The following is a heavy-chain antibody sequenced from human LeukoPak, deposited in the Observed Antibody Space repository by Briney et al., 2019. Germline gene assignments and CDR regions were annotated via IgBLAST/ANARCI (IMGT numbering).Heavy chain of an antibody. D-gene: IGHD3-16*01. CDR1: GFTFSSYG. Sequence: GGSLRLSCAASGFTFSSYGMHWVRQAPGKGLEWVAVISYDGSNKYYADSVKGRFTISRDNSKNTLYLQMNSLRAEDTAVYYCARYPPGGDYYYYGMDVWGQGTTVTVSS. CDR2: ISYDGSNK. J-gene: IGHJ6*02. CDR3: ARYPPGGDYYYYGMDV. V-gene: IGHV3-30*03.